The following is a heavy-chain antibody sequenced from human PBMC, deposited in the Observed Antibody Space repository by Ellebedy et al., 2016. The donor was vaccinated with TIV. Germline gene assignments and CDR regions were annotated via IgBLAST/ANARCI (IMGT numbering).Heavy chain of an antibody. V-gene: IGHV3-48*01. CDR2: INSGSSSI. D-gene: IGHD5-24*01. CDR1: GFTFSSYS. J-gene: IGHJ4*02. CDR3: ARDQMATIPY. Sequence: PGGSLRLSCAASGFTFSSYSINWVRQAPGKGLEWISYINSGSSSIYYADSVKGRFTISRDNAKNSLYLQMNSLRAEDTAVYYCARDQMATIPYWGQGTLVTVSS.